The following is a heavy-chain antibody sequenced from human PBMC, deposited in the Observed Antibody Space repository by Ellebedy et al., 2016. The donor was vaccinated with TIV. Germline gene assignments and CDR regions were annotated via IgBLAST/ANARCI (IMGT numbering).Heavy chain of an antibody. CDR2: IRVYNGDS. CDR3: AAAYCGGDCYGTYYYYYGMDV. CDR1: GEKVRTYG. V-gene: IGHV1-18*01. Sequence: ASVKVSXXASGEKVRTYGISWVRQAPGQGLEWMGWIRVYNGDSNYAQKLQGRVSLTTDTSTSTAYMELRSLGSDDTAVYYCAAAYCGGDCYGTYYYYYGMDVWGHGTTVTVSS. D-gene: IGHD2-21*02. J-gene: IGHJ6*02.